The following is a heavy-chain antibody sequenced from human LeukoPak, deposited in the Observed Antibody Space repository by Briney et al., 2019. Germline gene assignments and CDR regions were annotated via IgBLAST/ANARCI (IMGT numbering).Heavy chain of an antibody. CDR2: ITATSLHI. CDR3: AKDVRSDYFDY. CDR1: GVTFSGYS. Sequence: GGSLRLSCAASGVTFSGYSMNWVRQAPGKGLEWVSAITATSLHIYYADSVKGRFIIPRDNANNSLYLQMDSLRAEDTAVYYCAKDVRSDYFDYWGQGTLVTVSS. V-gene: IGHV3-21*01. J-gene: IGHJ4*02.